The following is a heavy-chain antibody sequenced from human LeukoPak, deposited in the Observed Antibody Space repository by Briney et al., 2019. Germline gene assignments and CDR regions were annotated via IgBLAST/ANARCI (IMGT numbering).Heavy chain of an antibody. Sequence: SETLSLTCTVSGGSISSYYWSWIRQPPGKGLEWIGYIYYSGSTNYNPSLKSRVTISVDTSKNQFPLKLSSVTAADTAVYYCARAGAYCSSTSCYYYYGMDVWGQGTTVTVSS. V-gene: IGHV4-59*01. J-gene: IGHJ6*02. CDR2: IYYSGST. CDR3: ARAGAYCSSTSCYYYYGMDV. CDR1: GGSISSYY. D-gene: IGHD2-2*01.